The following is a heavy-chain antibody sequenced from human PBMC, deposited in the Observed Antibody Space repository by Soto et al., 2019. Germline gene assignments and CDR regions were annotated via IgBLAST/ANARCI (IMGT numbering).Heavy chain of an antibody. CDR3: AREPRETTYDLDY. CDR2: ISYDGTNE. CDR1: GFTFHSFT. V-gene: IGHV3-30-3*01. J-gene: IGHJ4*02. Sequence: QVQLVESGGGVVQPGRSLRLSCAASGFTFHSFTMHWVRPSPGKGLEWVAIISYDGTNEYYADSVKGRFTISRDNSKSTLYLQMNSLRTDDTALYYCAREPRETTYDLDYWGQGTLVTVSS. D-gene: IGHD1-1*01.